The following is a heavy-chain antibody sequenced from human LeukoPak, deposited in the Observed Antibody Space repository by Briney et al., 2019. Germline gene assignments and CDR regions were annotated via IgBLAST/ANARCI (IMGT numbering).Heavy chain of an antibody. Sequence: ASVKVSCKASGYTFTSYYLYWVRQAPGQGLEWMGLINPSGGSTRYAQKFQGRVTMTRDTSTSTVYMELSSLRSEDTAVYYCARDSPRGNNVGDYWGQGTLVTVSS. J-gene: IGHJ4*02. CDR1: GYTFTSYY. V-gene: IGHV1-46*01. D-gene: IGHD3-10*01. CDR2: INPSGGST. CDR3: ARDSPRGNNVGDY.